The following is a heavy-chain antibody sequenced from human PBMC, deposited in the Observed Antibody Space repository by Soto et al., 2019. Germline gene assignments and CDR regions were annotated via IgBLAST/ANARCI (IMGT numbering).Heavy chain of an antibody. D-gene: IGHD4-17*01. J-gene: IGHJ4*02. CDR3: ARRLYGDYDY. CDR1: GYSFTTSG. Sequence: ASVKVSCKASGYSFTTSGITWVRLAPGQGLEWMGWISTYNGNTNYAQKLQDRVTLTTDTSTSTAYMELRSLRSDDTAVYYCARRLYGDYDYWGQGTLVTVSS. CDR2: ISTYNGNT. V-gene: IGHV1-18*01.